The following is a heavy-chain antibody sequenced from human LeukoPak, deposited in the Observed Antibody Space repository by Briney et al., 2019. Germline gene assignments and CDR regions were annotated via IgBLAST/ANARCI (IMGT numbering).Heavy chain of an antibody. CDR1: GYTFTSYD. J-gene: IGHJ4*02. Sequence: ASVKVSCKASGYTFTSYDINWVRQATGQGLEWMGWMNPNSGNTGYAQKFQGRVTITRNTSISTAYMELSSLRSGDTAVYYCARDFTGIAAAGTGYWGQGTLVTVSS. V-gene: IGHV1-8*03. D-gene: IGHD6-13*01. CDR3: ARDFTGIAAAGTGY. CDR2: MNPNSGNT.